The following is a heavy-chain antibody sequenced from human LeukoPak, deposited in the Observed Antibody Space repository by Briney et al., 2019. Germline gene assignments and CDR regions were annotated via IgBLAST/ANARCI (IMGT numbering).Heavy chain of an antibody. D-gene: IGHD3-10*01. V-gene: IGHV3-11*01. J-gene: IGHJ4*02. CDR2: ISSSGSTI. Sequence: PGGSLRLSCAASGFTFSDYYMSWIRQAPGKGLEWVSYISSSGSTIYYADSVKGRFTISRDNSKNTLYLQMNSLRAEDTAVYYCAKDNGPMRITMVRAGFGGSDYWGQGTLVTVSS. CDR3: AKDNGPMRITMVRAGFGGSDY. CDR1: GFTFSDYY.